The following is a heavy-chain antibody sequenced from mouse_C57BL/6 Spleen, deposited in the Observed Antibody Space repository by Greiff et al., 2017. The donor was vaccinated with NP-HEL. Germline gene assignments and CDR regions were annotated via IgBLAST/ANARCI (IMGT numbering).Heavy chain of an antibody. Sequence: EVQGVESGGGLVQPGGSLKLSCAASGFTFSDYYMYWVRQTPEKRLEWVAYISNGGGSTYYPDTVKGRFTISRDNAKNTLYLQMSRLKSEDTAMYYCGRPYIEGPWFAYWGQGTLVTVSA. D-gene: IGHD1-3*01. V-gene: IGHV5-12*01. J-gene: IGHJ3*01. CDR3: GRPYIEGPWFAY. CDR2: ISNGGGST. CDR1: GFTFSDYY.